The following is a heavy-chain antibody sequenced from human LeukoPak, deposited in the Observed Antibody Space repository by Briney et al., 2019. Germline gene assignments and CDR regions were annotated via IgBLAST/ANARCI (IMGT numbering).Heavy chain of an antibody. Sequence: PSETLSLTCAVYGGSFSGYYWSWIRQPPGKGLEWIGEINHSGSTNYNPSLKSGVTISVDTSKNKFSLKLSSVTAADTAVYYCARAPARFRRYFDYWGQGTLVTVSS. J-gene: IGHJ4*02. D-gene: IGHD2-2*01. V-gene: IGHV4-34*01. CDR2: INHSGST. CDR1: GGSFSGYY. CDR3: ARAPARFRRYFDY.